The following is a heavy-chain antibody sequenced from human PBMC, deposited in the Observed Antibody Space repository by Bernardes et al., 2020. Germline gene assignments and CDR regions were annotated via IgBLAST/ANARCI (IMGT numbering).Heavy chain of an antibody. Sequence: GGSRRLSCAASGFSFSSYEMNWVRQAPGKGLEWVSYISSGGTTIYYADSVKGRFTISRDNAKNSLYLQMNSLRAEDTAVYYCARGARYYYGMDVWGQGTTVTVSS. CDR2: ISSGGTTI. CDR3: ARGARYYYGMDV. J-gene: IGHJ6*02. V-gene: IGHV3-48*03. CDR1: GFSFSSYE.